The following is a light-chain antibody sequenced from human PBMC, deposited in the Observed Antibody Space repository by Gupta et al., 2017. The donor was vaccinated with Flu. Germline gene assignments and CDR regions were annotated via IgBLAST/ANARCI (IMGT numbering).Light chain of an antibody. CDR1: QSVSGY. CDR3: QQSYNTPYS. Sequence: DIQMTQSPSSLSASVGDRVTITCRASQSVSGYLNWYQRKAGTAPKLLISATSTLQSGVPSRFSGGGSGTDFTLTISSLQRDDFAVYYCQQSYNTPYSFGQGTKVEI. V-gene: IGKV1-39*01. J-gene: IGKJ2*03. CDR2: ATS.